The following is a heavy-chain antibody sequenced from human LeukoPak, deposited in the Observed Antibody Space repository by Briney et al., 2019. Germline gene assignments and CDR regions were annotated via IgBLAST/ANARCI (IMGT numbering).Heavy chain of an antibody. CDR2: INPNSGGT. J-gene: IGHJ4*02. CDR1: GYTFTGHY. Sequence: ASVKVSCKASGYTFTGHYMHWVRQAPGQGLEWMGWINPNSGGTNYAQKFQGRVTMTRDTSISTAYMELSRLRSDDTAVYYCARLGYGSGARKFFDYWGQGTLVTVSS. D-gene: IGHD3-10*01. CDR3: ARLGYGSGARKFFDY. V-gene: IGHV1-2*02.